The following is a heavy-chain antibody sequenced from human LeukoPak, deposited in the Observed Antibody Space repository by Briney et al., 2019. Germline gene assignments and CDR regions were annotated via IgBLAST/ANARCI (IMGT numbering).Heavy chain of an antibody. V-gene: IGHV4-4*09. CDR3: AGRGDGYNYFDY. J-gene: IGHJ4*02. CDR1: GGSISSYY. Sequence: SETLSLTCTVSGGSISSYYWSWIRQPPGKGLEWIGYIYTSGSTNYNPSLKSRVTISVDTSKNQFSLKLSSVTAADTAVYYCAGRGDGYNYFDYWGQGTLVTVSS. CDR2: IYTSGST. D-gene: IGHD5-24*01.